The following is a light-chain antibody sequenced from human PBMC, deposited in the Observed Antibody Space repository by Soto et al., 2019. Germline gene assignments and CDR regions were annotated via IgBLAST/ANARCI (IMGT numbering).Light chain of an antibody. J-gene: IGLJ2*01. Sequence: QSVLTQPASVSGSPGQSITISCTGTSSDVGGYNYVSWYQQHPGKAPKVVIYEVSNRPSWISNRFSGSKSGNTASLTISGLQAEDEADYYCSSYTSSSTLVFGGGNKLTVL. CDR3: SSYTSSSTLV. CDR2: EVS. V-gene: IGLV2-14*01. CDR1: SSDVGGYNY.